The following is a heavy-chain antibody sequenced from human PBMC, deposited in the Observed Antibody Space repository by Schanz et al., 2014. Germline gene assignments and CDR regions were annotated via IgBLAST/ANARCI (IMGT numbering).Heavy chain of an antibody. V-gene: IGHV3-21*01. Sequence: VQLVESGGGVVQPGRSLRLSCAASGFTFSSYSMNWVRQAPGKGLEWVSSISSSGSYIYYADSVKGRFSISRDNAKNSLFLQMNRLRAEDTALYYCAIIGVMVAVAGTRADYWGQGTLVNVSS. D-gene: IGHD6-19*01. CDR2: ISSSGSYI. J-gene: IGHJ4*02. CDR1: GFTFSSYS. CDR3: AIIGVMVAVAGTRADY.